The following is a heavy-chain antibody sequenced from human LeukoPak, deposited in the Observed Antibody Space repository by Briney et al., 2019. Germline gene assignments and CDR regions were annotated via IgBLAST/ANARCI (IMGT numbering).Heavy chain of an antibody. CDR1: GFTFRNHG. J-gene: IGHJ6*02. Sequence: GGSLRLSCAGSGFTFRNHGMHWVRQAPGKGLQWVAVIWYDAKKELYSDSVKGRFTISRDNSKSTVYLQMNSLRAEDTAIYYYARVGYSSNWFHGMDVWGQGTTVTVSS. D-gene: IGHD6-13*01. CDR3: ARVGYSSNWFHGMDV. V-gene: IGHV3-33*01. CDR2: IWYDAKKE.